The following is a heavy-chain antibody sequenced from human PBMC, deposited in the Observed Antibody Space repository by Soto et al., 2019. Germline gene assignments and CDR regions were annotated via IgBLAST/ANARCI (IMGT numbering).Heavy chain of an antibody. Sequence: QVQLVQPGAEVKKPGASVKVSCKASGYTFSSYGISWVRQAPGQGLGWMGWIRGYNGKTNNAQKLKGRVTMTTDTATSTANMKRRSLRSDDTAVYYCARDYPANYLDTSAYYYLVAFDIRGQGTMVTVSS. J-gene: IGHJ3*02. CDR1: GYTFSSYG. D-gene: IGHD3-22*01. CDR2: IRGYNGKT. CDR3: ARDYPANYLDTSAYYYLVAFDI. V-gene: IGHV1-18*04.